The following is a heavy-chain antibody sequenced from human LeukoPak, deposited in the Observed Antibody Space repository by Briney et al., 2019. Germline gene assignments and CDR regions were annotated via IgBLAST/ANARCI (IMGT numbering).Heavy chain of an antibody. J-gene: IGHJ6*02. CDR1: GFTSSSYW. CDR3: SRANHYGMDV. V-gene: IGHV3-74*01. Sequence: GGSLRLSCAASGFTSSSYWMHWVRQAPGKGLMWVSRISSDGSSTNYADSVKGRFSISRDNAKNTLYLQMNSLRAEDTAVYYCSRANHYGMDVWGQGTTVTVSS. CDR2: ISSDGSST.